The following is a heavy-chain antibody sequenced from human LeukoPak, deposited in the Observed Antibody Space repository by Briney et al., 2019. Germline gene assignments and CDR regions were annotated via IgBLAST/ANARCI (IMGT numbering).Heavy chain of an antibody. CDR1: GFTFSSYE. CDR2: ISSSGSTI. D-gene: IGHD6-6*01. J-gene: IGHJ4*02. V-gene: IGHV3-48*03. CDR3: SKDYHGTSSGLSDY. Sequence: PGGSLRLSCAASGFTFSSYEMNWVRQAPGKGLEWVSYISSSGSTIYYADSVKGRFTISRDNSKNTLFLQMDSLRAEDTSLYYCSKDYHGTSSGLSDYWGQGTLVTVSS.